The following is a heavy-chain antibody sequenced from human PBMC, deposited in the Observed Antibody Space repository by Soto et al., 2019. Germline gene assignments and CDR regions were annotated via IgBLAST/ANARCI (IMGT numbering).Heavy chain of an antibody. CDR3: ARDPTYYYDTSGYEGHYFDY. V-gene: IGHV3-11*01. CDR1: GFTFSDYY. Sequence: PGGSLRLSCAASGFTFSDYYMSWIRQAPGKGLEWVSYISSSGSTIYYADSVKGRFTISRDNAKNSLYLQMNSLRAEDTAVYYCARDPTYYYDTSGYEGHYFDYWGQGTLVTVSS. J-gene: IGHJ4*02. CDR2: ISSSGSTI. D-gene: IGHD3-22*01.